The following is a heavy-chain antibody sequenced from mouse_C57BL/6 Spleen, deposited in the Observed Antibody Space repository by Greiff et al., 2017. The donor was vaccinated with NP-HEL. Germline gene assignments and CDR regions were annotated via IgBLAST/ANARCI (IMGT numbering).Heavy chain of an antibody. CDR1: GYTFTDYN. V-gene: IGHV1-18*01. CDR2: INPNNGGT. D-gene: IGHD3-2*02. Sequence: EVQLQQSGPELVKPGASVKIPCKASGYTFTDYNMDWVKQSHGKSLEWIGDINPNNGGTIYNQKFKGKATLTVDKSSSTAYMELRSLTSEDTAVYYCARKDTSDAWFAYWGQGTLVTVSA. J-gene: IGHJ3*01. CDR3: ARKDTSDAWFAY.